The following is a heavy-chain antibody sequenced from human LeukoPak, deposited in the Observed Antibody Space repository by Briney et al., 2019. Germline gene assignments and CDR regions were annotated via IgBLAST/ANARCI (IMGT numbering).Heavy chain of an antibody. Sequence: PGGSLRLSCAASGFTFSSYAVSWVRQAPGKGLAWVSAISDSGGSTQYADSVKGRFIISRDNSKNTLYLQMNSLRAEDTAVYCCAKDLAYYDSSGSDAFDIWGQGTMVTVSS. V-gene: IGHV3-23*01. D-gene: IGHD3-22*01. CDR2: ISDSGGST. CDR1: GFTFSSYA. J-gene: IGHJ3*02. CDR3: AKDLAYYDSSGSDAFDI.